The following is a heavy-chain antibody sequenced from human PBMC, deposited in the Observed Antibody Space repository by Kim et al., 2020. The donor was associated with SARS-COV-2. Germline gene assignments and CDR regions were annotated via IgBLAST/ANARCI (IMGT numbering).Heavy chain of an antibody. J-gene: IGHJ4*02. V-gene: IGHV1-46*01. D-gene: IGHD3-22*01. Sequence: ASVKVSCKASGYTFTSYYMHWVRQAPGQGLEWMRIINPSGGSTSYAQKFQGRVTMTRDTSTSTVYMELSSLRSEDTAVYYCARIDYYDSSGYPLDYWGQGTLVTVSS. CDR3: ARIDYYDSSGYPLDY. CDR2: INPSGGST. CDR1: GYTFTSYY.